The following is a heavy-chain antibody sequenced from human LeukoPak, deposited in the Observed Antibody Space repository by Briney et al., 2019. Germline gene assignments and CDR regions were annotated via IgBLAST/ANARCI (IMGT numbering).Heavy chain of an antibody. D-gene: IGHD5-12*01. CDR1: GFTLSSYA. V-gene: IGHV3-23*01. CDR3: ARGVGGSGYEPDAFDI. Sequence: GGSLRLSCAASGFTLSSYAMSWVRQAPGKGLEWVSAISGSGGSTYYADSVKGRFTISRDNSKNSLYLQMNSLRAEDTAVYYCARGVGGSGYEPDAFDIWGQGTMVTVSS. J-gene: IGHJ3*02. CDR2: ISGSGGST.